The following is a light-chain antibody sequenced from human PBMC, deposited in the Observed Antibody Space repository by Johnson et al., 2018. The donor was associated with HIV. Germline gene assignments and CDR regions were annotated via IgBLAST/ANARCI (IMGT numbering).Light chain of an antibody. J-gene: IGLJ1*01. CDR2: DNN. Sequence: SVLTQPPSVSAAPGQKVTISCSGSSSNIGNNYVSWYQQLPGTAPKLLIYDNNKRPSGTPDRFSGSKSGMSATLAITGLQTGDEADYYCGTCDTSLNAFVLGTGTSVIVL. CDR1: SSNIGNNY. CDR3: GTCDTSLNAFV. V-gene: IGLV1-51*01.